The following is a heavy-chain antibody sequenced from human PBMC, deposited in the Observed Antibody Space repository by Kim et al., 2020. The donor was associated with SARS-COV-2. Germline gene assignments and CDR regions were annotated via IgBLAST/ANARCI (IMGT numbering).Heavy chain of an antibody. V-gene: IGHV4-39*01. D-gene: IGHD1-26*01. Sequence: YNPCLNGRVTLSVDSSKNQFFMRLSSVTAADTAVLYCARRYRSAGGGFDYWGQGTLVTFSS. CDR3: ARRYRSAGGGFDY. J-gene: IGHJ4*02.